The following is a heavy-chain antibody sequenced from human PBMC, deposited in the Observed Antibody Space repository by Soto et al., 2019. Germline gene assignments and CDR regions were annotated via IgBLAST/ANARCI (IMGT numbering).Heavy chain of an antibody. D-gene: IGHD3-22*01. CDR1: GDTFSSYA. J-gene: IGHJ1*01. Sequence: QVQLVQSGAEVKKPGSSVKVSCKASGDTFSSYAISWVRQDPGQGLEWMGGIIPIFGTANYAQKFQGRVTITADESTSTAYMELSSQRSEDTAVYYCARGYYDSSGYYYENTEYFQHWGQGTLVTVSS. V-gene: IGHV1-69*01. CDR2: IIPIFGTA. CDR3: ARGYYDSSGYYYENTEYFQH.